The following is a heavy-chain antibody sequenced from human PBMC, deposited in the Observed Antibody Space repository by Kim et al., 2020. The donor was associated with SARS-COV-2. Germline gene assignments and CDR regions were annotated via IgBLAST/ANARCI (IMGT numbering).Heavy chain of an antibody. J-gene: IGHJ5*02. D-gene: IGHD4-17*01. CDR3: ATDYGDYALDP. V-gene: IGHV4-39*01. Sequence: TYYNPSLKIRVTISVDTSKNQVSRRLSSATAADTAVYYCATDYGDYALDPWGQGTLVTVSS. CDR2: T.